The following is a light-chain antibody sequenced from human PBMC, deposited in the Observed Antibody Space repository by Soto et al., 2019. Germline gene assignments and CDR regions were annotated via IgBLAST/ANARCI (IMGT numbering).Light chain of an antibody. CDR1: QSISSN. CDR2: GAS. V-gene: IGKV3-20*01. CDR3: QQYGSSGT. Sequence: EIVMTQSPATLSVSPGEVATLSCRASQSISSNLAWYQQKPGQAPRLLIYGASNRATGIPDRFSGSGSGTDFTLTISRLEPEDFAVYYCQQYGSSGTFGQGTKVDIK. J-gene: IGKJ1*01.